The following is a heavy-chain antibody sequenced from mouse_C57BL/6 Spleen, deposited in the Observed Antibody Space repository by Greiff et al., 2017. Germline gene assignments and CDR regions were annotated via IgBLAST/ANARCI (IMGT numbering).Heavy chain of an antibody. CDR2: INPRSGYT. Sequence: VQLQQSGAELARPGASVKMSCKASGYTFTSYTMHWVKQRPGQGLEWIGYINPRSGYTKYNQKFKDKATLTADKSSSAAYMQLSSLTSEDSAVYYCARSGDYDEGGFAYWGQGTLVTVSA. D-gene: IGHD2-4*01. J-gene: IGHJ3*01. CDR1: GYTFTSYT. V-gene: IGHV1-4*01. CDR3: ARSGDYDEGGFAY.